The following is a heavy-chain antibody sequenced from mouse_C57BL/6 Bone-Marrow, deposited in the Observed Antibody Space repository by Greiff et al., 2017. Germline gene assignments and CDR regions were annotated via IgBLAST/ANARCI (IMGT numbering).Heavy chain of an antibody. CDR1: GYTFTDYN. D-gene: IGHD2-5*01. J-gene: IGHJ3*01. CDR3: ASDSNYGEGFAY. CDR2: INPNNGGT. Sequence: EVQLQQSGPELVKPGASVTIPCKASGYTFTDYNMDWVKQSHGKSLEWIGDINPNNGGTIYNQKFKGKATLTVDKSSSTAYMELRSLTSEDTAVDYCASDSNYGEGFAYWGQGTLVTVSA. V-gene: IGHV1-18*01.